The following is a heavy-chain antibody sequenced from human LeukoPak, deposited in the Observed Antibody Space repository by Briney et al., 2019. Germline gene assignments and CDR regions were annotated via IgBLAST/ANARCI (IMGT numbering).Heavy chain of an antibody. CDR2: IYPGDSDT. J-gene: IGHJ4*02. CDR3: ARGYSSSWAFDY. Sequence: GESLKISCMGSGYSITSYRIGWVRQMPGNGLEWMGIIYPGDSDTRYSPSFQGQVTISADKSISTAYLQWSSLKASDTAIYYCARGYSSSWAFDYWGQGTLVTVSS. D-gene: IGHD6-13*01. CDR1: GYSITSYR. V-gene: IGHV5-51*01.